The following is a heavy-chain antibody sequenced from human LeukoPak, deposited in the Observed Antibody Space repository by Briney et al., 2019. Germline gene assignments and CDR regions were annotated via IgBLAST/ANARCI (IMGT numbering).Heavy chain of an antibody. J-gene: IGHJ4*02. CDR3: AKVLDYDFWSGYWGFDY. CDR1: GFTFSSYA. CDR2: ISGSGGST. D-gene: IGHD3-3*01. V-gene: IGHV3-23*01. Sequence: PGGSLRLPCAASGFTFSSYAMSWVRQAPGKGLEWVSAISGSGGSTYYADSVKGRFTISRDNSKNTLYLQMNSLRAEDTAVYYCAKVLDYDFWSGYWGFDYWGQGTLVTVSS.